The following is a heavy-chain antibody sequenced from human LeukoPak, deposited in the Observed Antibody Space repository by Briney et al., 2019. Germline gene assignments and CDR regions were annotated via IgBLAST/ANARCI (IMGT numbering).Heavy chain of an antibody. J-gene: IGHJ5*02. CDR2: IYYSGST. CDR3: ARRSVLRFGEFLEGQNWFDP. CDR1: GGSISSYY. D-gene: IGHD3-10*01. V-gene: IGHV4-59*08. Sequence: SETLSLTCTVSGGSISSYYWSWIRQPPGKGLEWIGYIYYSGSTNYNPSLKSRVTISVDTSKNQFSLKLSSVTAADTAVYYCARRSVLRFGEFLEGQNWFDPWGQGTLVTVSS.